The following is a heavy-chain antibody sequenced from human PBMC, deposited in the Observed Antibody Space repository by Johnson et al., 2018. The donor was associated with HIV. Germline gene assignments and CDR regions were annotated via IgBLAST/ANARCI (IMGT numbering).Heavy chain of an antibody. CDR2: IRYDGNNK. Sequence: QVQLVESGGGVVQPGRSLRLSCEASGFTFSNYDMHWVRQAPRKGLEWVALIRYDGNNKYYVDSVNGRFTISRDNSKNTLFLQMNSLRADDTALYYCARACRDGYTCDAFDIWGQGTMVTVSS. V-gene: IGHV3-33*01. D-gene: IGHD5-24*01. CDR1: GFTFSNYD. J-gene: IGHJ3*02. CDR3: ARACRDGYTCDAFDI.